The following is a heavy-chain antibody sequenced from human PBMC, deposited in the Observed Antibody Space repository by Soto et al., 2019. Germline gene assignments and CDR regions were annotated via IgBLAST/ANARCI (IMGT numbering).Heavy chain of an antibody. V-gene: IGHV3-23*01. CDR3: AKVKPGIPPWLVYFDY. CDR2: IGGTGNNI. CDR1: GFTFGNYA. Sequence: GSLRLSCAASGFTFGNYAMSWVRQAPGKGLQWVSAIGGTGNNIYYADSVKGRFIISRDKSKNTLYLQMNSLRAEDTAVYYCAKVKPGIPPWLVYFDYWGQGTLVTVSS. D-gene: IGHD6-19*01. J-gene: IGHJ4*02.